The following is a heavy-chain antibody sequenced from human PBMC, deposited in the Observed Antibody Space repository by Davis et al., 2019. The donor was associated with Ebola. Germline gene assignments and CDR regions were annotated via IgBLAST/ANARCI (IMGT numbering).Heavy chain of an antibody. CDR3: VKGLGDYDILTGYFYYGMDV. J-gene: IGHJ6*02. V-gene: IGHV3-30*14. CDR1: GFTFSSYA. CDR2: ISYDGSNK. Sequence: PGGSLRLSCAASGFTFSSYAMHWVRQAPGKGLEWVAVISYDGSNKYYADSVKGRFTISRDNSKNTLYLQMSSLRAEDTAVYYCVKGLGDYDILTGYFYYGMDVWGQGTTVTVSS. D-gene: IGHD3-9*01.